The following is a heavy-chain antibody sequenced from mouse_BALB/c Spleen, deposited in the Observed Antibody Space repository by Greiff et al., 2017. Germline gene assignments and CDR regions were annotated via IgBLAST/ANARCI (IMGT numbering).Heavy chain of an antibody. V-gene: IGHV3-2*02. J-gene: IGHJ2*01. CDR3: ARKDDGGYYFDY. CDR2: ISYSGST. D-gene: IGHD2-12*01. CDR1: GYSITSDYA. Sequence: EVKLQESGPGLVKPSQSLSLTCTVTGYSITSDYAWNWIRQFPGNKLEWMGYISYSGSTSYNPSLKSRISITRDTSKNQFFLQLNSVTTEDTATYYCARKDDGGYYFDYWGQGTTLTVSS.